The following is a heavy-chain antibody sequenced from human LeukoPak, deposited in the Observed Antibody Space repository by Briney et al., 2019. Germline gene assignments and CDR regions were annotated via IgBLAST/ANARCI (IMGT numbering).Heavy chain of an antibody. CDR2: INHSGST. CDR1: GGSFSGYY. J-gene: IGHJ4*02. CDR3: ARRGRGSTMVRGVIYDY. D-gene: IGHD3-10*01. V-gene: IGHV4-34*01. Sequence: SETLSLTCAVYGGSFSGYYWSWIRQPPGKGLEWIGEINHSGSTNYNPSLKSRVTISVDTSKNQFSLKLSSVTAADTAVYYCARRGRGSTMVRGVIYDYWGQGTLVTVSS.